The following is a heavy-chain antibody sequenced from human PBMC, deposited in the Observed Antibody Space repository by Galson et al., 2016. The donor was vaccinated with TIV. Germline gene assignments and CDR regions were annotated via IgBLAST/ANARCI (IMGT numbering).Heavy chain of an antibody. CDR3: SAGRALGY. J-gene: IGHJ4*02. D-gene: IGHD3-10*01. V-gene: IGHV3-7*01. CDR2: IKQEGSEN. Sequence: WIRQPPGKGLEWVANIKQEGSENYYVDYVKGRFSISRDDTTNTVYLQMNSLTAAETAVYYCSAGRALGYWGQGTLVTVSS.